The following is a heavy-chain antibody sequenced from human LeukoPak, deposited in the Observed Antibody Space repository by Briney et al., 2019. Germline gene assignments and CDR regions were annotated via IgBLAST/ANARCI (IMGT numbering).Heavy chain of an antibody. J-gene: IGHJ6*03. V-gene: IGHV3-11*01. CDR2: ISSSGSTI. CDR1: GFTFSDYY. Sequence: GGSLRLSCAASGFTFSDYYMSWIRQAPGKGLEWVSYISSSGSTIYYADSVKGRLTISRDNAKNSLYLQMNSLRAEDTAVYYCARLKPDYGDYADYYYYMDVWGKGTTVTVSS. D-gene: IGHD4-17*01. CDR3: ARLKPDYGDYADYYYYMDV.